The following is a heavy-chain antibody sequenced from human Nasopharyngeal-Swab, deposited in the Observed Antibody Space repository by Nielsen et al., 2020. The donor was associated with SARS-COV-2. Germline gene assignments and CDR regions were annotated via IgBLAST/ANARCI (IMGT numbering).Heavy chain of an antibody. J-gene: IGHJ4*02. CDR1: GGSISSYY. CDR3: ARGYSSGWYFD. D-gene: IGHD6-19*01. CDR2: IYYSGST. Sequence: SETLSLTCTVSGGSISSYYWSWIRQPPGKGLEWIGYIYYSGSTNYNPSFKSRVTISVDTSKNQFSLKLSSVTAADTAVYYCARGYSSGWYFDWGQGTLVTVSS. V-gene: IGHV4-59*08.